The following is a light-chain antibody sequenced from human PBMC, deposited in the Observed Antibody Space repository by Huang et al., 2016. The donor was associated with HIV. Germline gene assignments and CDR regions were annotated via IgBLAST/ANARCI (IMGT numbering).Light chain of an antibody. Sequence: DIVMTQSPLSLPVTPGEPASISCRSSQSLRHSNGYNYLAWYLQKPGQSPQLLIYVGSYRASGVPERFSGIGSGTYCTLKSSRVGAEDVGVYYGMQAQQTPRTFGQGTRLEIK. CDR3: MQAQQTPRT. CDR2: VGS. V-gene: IGKV2-28*01. J-gene: IGKJ5*01. CDR1: QSLRHSNGYNY.